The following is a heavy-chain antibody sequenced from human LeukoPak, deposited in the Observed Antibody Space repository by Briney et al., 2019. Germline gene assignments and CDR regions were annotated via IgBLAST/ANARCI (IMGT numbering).Heavy chain of an antibody. CDR2: ISGSGGST. J-gene: IGHJ5*02. CDR3: AKVGDCTSCYSPWFDP. D-gene: IGHD2-2*01. Sequence: GGSLRLSCAASGFTFSSYAMSWVRQAPGKGLEWVSAISGSGGSTYYADSVKGRFTNSRDNSKNTLYLQMNSLRAEDTAVYYCAKVGDCTSCYSPWFDPWGQGTLVTVSS. CDR1: GFTFSSYA. V-gene: IGHV3-23*01.